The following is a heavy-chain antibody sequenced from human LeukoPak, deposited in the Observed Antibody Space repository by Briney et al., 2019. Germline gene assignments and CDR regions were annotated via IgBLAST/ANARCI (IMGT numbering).Heavy chain of an antibody. J-gene: IGHJ5*02. CDR2: IISIFGTA. CDR1: GGTFSSYA. V-gene: IGHV1-69*05. CDR3: AGGGYSYGYILDP. Sequence: SVKVSCKASGGTFSSYAISWVRQAPGQGLDWMGRIISIFGTANYAQKFQGRVTITTDESTSTAYMELSSLRSEDTAVYYCAGGGYSYGYILDPWGQGTLVTVSS. D-gene: IGHD5-18*01.